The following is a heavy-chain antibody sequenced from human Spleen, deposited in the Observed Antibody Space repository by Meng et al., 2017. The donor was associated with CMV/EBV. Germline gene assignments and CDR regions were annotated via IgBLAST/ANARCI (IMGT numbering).Heavy chain of an antibody. CDR3: ARARSPTHFDY. V-gene: IGHV3-23*01. J-gene: IGHJ4*02. CDR2: ISGSGGST. Sequence: SCAASGFTFGSYAMSWVRQAPGKGLEWVSAISGSGGSTYYADSVKGRFTISRDNSKNSVYLQMNGLRDGDTGLYYCARARSPTHFDYWGQGALVTVSS. CDR1: GFTFGSYA.